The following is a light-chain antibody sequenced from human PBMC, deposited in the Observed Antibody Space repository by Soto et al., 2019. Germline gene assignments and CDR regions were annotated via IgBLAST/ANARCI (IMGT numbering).Light chain of an antibody. Sequence: DIQMTQSPSSLSASVGDRVTIACRASQSISSYLNWYQQKPGKAPKLLIYAASSLQSGVPSRFSGSGSGTDFTLTISSLQPADFATYYCQQSYSTFGQGTKVDIX. CDR1: QSISSY. CDR3: QQSYST. V-gene: IGKV1-39*01. J-gene: IGKJ1*01. CDR2: AAS.